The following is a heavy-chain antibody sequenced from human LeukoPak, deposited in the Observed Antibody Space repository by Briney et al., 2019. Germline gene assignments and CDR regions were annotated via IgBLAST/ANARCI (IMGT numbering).Heavy chain of an antibody. Sequence: GGSLRLSCAASGFTFSSYAMSWVRQAPGKGLEWVSAISGSGGTTYYADSVKGRFTISRDNSKNTLYLRMNSLRAEDTAVYYCAKDGLLERSSYSRKQGGLLYYFDYWGQGTLVTVSS. CDR3: AKDGLLERSSYSRKQGGLLYYFDY. CDR1: GFTFSSYA. V-gene: IGHV3-23*01. J-gene: IGHJ4*02. CDR2: ISGSGGTT. D-gene: IGHD6-13*01.